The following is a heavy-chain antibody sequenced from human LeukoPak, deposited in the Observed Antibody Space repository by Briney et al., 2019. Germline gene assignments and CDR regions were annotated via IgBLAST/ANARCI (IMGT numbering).Heavy chain of an antibody. CDR3: ARVQGQQLVEWFDP. V-gene: IGHV4-59*01. Sequence: SETLSLTCTVSGGSIRTYYWSWIRQPPGKGLEWIGHIYYSGNTRYNPSLKGRVTISVDTSKNQFSLKVSSVTAADTAVYYCARVQGQQLVEWFDPWGQGTLVTVSS. CDR2: IYYSGNT. J-gene: IGHJ5*02. CDR1: GGSIRTYY. D-gene: IGHD6-13*01.